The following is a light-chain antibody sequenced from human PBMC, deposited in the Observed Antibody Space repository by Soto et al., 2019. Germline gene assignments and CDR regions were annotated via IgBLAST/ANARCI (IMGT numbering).Light chain of an antibody. CDR2: AAS. V-gene: IGKV1-39*01. CDR3: QQSYSTLFT. CDR1: QSISSY. Sequence: DIQMTQSPSSLSASVGDRVTITCRASQSISSYLNWYQQKPWQAPKLLIYAASRLQSVVPSRFSGSGSGTDFTLTISSLEHEDFATYYCQQSYSTLFTFGPGTKVDIK. J-gene: IGKJ3*01.